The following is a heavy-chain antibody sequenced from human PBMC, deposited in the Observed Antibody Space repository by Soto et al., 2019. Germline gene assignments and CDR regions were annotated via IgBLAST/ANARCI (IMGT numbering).Heavy chain of an antibody. CDR1: GYAFTAYY. J-gene: IGHJ6*02. D-gene: IGHD3-3*01. CDR3: ARIDPVTINYYYGMDV. Sequence: ASVKVYCKASGYAFTAYYIHWLRQSSGQGLEWMGWINPNSGGTNYAQKFQDRVTMTRDTSISTAYMELSRLRSDDTAVYYCARIDPVTINYYYGMDVWGQGTTVTVSS. V-gene: IGHV1-2*02. CDR2: INPNSGGT.